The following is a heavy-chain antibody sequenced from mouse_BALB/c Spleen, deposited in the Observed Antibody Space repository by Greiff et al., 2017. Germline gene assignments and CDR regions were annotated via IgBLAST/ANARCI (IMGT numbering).Heavy chain of an antibody. CDR3: AREGEIYYAMDY. Sequence: QVHVKQSGPELVRPGVSVKISCKGSGYTFTDYAMHWVKQSHAKSLEWIGVISTYYGNTNYNQKFKGKATMTVDKSSSTAYMELARLTSEDSAIYYCAREGEIYYAMDYWGQGTSVTVSS. CDR2: ISTYYGNT. J-gene: IGHJ4*01. CDR1: GYTFTDYA. V-gene: IGHV1-67*01.